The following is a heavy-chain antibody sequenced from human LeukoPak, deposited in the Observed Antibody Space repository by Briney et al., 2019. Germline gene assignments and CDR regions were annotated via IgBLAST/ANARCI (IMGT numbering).Heavy chain of an antibody. CDR2: MNPNSGNT. V-gene: IGHV1-8*03. CDR1: GYTFTSYD. Sequence: ASVKVSCKASGYTFTSYDINWVRQATGQGLEWMGWMNPNSGNTGYAQKFQGRVTITRNTSISTAYMELSSLRSEDTAVYYCARAGCGITSCKVYDHWGQGTLVTVSS. J-gene: IGHJ4*02. D-gene: IGHD2-2*01. CDR3: ARAGCGITSCKVYDH.